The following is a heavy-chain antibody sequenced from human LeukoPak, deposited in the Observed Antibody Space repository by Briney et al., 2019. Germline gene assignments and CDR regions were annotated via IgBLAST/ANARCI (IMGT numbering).Heavy chain of an antibody. V-gene: IGHV4-30-4*01. D-gene: IGHD6-13*01. Sequence: SETLSLTCTVSGGSISSGDYYWSWIRQPPGKGLEWIGYIYYGGSTYYNPSLKSRVTISVDTSKNQFSLKLSSVTAADTAVYYCARDLAAAGKGFDYWGQGTLVTVSS. J-gene: IGHJ4*02. CDR3: ARDLAAAGKGFDY. CDR2: IYYGGST. CDR1: GGSISSGDYY.